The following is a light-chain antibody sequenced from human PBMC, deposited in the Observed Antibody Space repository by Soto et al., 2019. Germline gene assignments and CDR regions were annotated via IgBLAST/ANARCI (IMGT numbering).Light chain of an antibody. CDR2: DAS. V-gene: IGKV3-11*01. CDR3: HQRSTWPFT. CDR1: QSISSY. Sequence: EIVLTQSPATLSLSPGERATLSCRASQSISSYLAWYQQKTDQAPRLLIYDASNRATGIPARFSGSGSGTDFTLTFSSLEPEDFAVYYCHQRSTWPFTFGPGTKVDIK. J-gene: IGKJ3*01.